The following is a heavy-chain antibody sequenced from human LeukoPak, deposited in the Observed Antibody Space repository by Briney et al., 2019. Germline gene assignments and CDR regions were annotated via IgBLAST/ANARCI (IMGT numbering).Heavy chain of an antibody. CDR1: GGSISSGGYY. CDR2: IYYSGST. Sequence: PSETLSLTCTVSGGSISSGGYYWSWIRQHPGKGLEWIGYIYYSGSTYYNPSLKSRVTISVDTSKNQFSLKLSSVTAADTAVYYCARDRDCSSTSCYAGMDVWGQGTTVTVSS. D-gene: IGHD2-2*01. V-gene: IGHV4-31*03. J-gene: IGHJ6*02. CDR3: ARDRDCSSTSCYAGMDV.